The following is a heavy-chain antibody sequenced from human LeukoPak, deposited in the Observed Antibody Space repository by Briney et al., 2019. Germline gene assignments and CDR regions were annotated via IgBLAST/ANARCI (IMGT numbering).Heavy chain of an antibody. CDR2: INNDATRT. Sequence: GGSLRLSCAASGTAFSRSWIHWVRQAPGKGLVWVSHINNDATRTTYADSVRGRFTISRDNAKNTVSLQMNSLRAEDTAVYYCASDGAYAMAVWGQGTTVTVSS. CDR3: ASDGAYAMAV. CDR1: GTAFSRSW. J-gene: IGHJ6*02. V-gene: IGHV3-74*01. D-gene: IGHD1-26*01.